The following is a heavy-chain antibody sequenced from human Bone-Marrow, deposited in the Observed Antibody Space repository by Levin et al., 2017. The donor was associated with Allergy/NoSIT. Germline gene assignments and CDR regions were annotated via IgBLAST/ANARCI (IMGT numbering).Heavy chain of an antibody. CDR3: TRGKSLRDDLAAPPNWLDP. D-gene: IGHD3-16*02. Sequence: KAGGSLRLSCKASGYTFSNYDINWVRQATGQGLEWMGWMNPKSGHTGYPQKFQGRLTMTRATPISTAYMELNSLTPEDTAVYYCTRGKSLRDDLAAPPNWLDPWGQGTLVTVSS. J-gene: IGHJ5*02. V-gene: IGHV1-8*01. CDR1: GYTFSNYD. CDR2: MNPKSGHT.